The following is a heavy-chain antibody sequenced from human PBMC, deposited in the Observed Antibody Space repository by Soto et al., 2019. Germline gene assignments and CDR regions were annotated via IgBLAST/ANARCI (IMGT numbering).Heavy chain of an antibody. CDR3: ARDPRLLWFGDGFYYYGMDV. Sequence: ESGGGVVQPGRSLRLSCAASGFTFSSYAMHWVRQAPGKGLEWVAVISYDGSNKYYADSVKGRFTISRDNSKNTLYLQMNSLRAEDTAVYYCARDPRLLWFGDGFYYYGMDVWGQGTTVTVSS. J-gene: IGHJ6*02. CDR1: GFTFSSYA. CDR2: ISYDGSNK. V-gene: IGHV3-30-3*01. D-gene: IGHD3-10*01.